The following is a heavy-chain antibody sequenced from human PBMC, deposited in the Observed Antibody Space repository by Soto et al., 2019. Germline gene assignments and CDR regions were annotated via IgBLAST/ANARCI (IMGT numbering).Heavy chain of an antibody. CDR3: AGRDEPFQV. CDR1: GFTFSNYG. Sequence: QVQLVESGGGVVQPGTSLRLSCVATGFTFSNYGIRWVRQAPGRGLEWVAVIWHDGSQKYLADSVRGRFTISRDNSKNTVYLQMDSLRVEDTAVSYCAGRDEPFQVWGQGTMVTVSS. J-gene: IGHJ3*01. V-gene: IGHV3-33*01. CDR2: IWHDGSQK.